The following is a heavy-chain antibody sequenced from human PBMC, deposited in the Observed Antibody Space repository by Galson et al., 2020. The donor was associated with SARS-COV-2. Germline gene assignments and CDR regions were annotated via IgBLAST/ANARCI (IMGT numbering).Heavy chain of an antibody. CDR3: AREGVGATYYVDY. CDR1: GFTFSSYA. CDR2: ISYDGSNK. D-gene: IGHD1-26*01. Sequence: GGSLRLSCAASGFTFSSYAMHWVRQAPAKGLEWVAVISYDGSNKYYADSVKGRFTISRDNSKNTLYLQMNSLRAEDTAVYYCAREGVGATYYVDYWGQGTLVTVSS. J-gene: IGHJ4*02. V-gene: IGHV3-30*04.